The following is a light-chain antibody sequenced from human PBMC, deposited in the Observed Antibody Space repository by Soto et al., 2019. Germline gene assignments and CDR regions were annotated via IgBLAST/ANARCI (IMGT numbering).Light chain of an antibody. CDR3: LQDYSYPRT. CDR1: QAIRTE. J-gene: IGKJ1*01. CDR2: GTS. Sequence: AIQMTQSPSSLSASVGDRVIITCRASQAIRTELGWYQQRPGKAPKLLIDGTSNLQSGVPSRFSGSGSGTDFTLTLNGLQPEDFATYYCLQDYSYPRTFGQGTKVDVK. V-gene: IGKV1-6*01.